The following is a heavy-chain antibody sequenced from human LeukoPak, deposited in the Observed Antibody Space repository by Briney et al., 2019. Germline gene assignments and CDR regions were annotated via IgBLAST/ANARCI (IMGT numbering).Heavy chain of an antibody. J-gene: IGHJ6*03. CDR1: GDFISSSSYY. Sequence: PSETLSLTCTVSGDFISSSSYYWGWIRQPPGKGLQWIGSVYYTGSTYYNPSLKSRVTISVDTSKNQFSLKLSSVTAADTAVYYCARGGQYYDILTGYPYYYYMDVWGKGTTVTVSS. V-gene: IGHV4-39*07. CDR3: ARGGQYYDILTGYPYYYYMDV. D-gene: IGHD3-9*01. CDR2: VYYTGST.